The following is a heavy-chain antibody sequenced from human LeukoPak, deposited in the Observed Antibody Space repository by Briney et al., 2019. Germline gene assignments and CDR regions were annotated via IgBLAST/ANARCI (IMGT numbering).Heavy chain of an antibody. CDR3: ARRFVGYDSSWGASDI. CDR2: IYYSGST. D-gene: IGHD6-13*01. CDR1: GGFISSYY. V-gene: IGHV4-59*08. Sequence: PSETLSLTCTVSGGFISSYYWSWIRQPPGKGLEWIGYIYYSGSTNYNPSLKSRVTISVDTSKNQFSLKLSSVTAADTAVYYCARRFVGYDSSWGASDIWGQGTMVTVSS. J-gene: IGHJ3*02.